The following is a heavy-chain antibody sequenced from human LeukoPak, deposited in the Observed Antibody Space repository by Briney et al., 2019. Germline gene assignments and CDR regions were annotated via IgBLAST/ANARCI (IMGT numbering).Heavy chain of an antibody. CDR2: IWYDGSKK. V-gene: IGHV3-33*06. J-gene: IGHJ6*02. D-gene: IGHD2-2*01. CDR1: GFTFRSHG. Sequence: GGSLRLSCAASGFTFRSHGMQWVRQAPGKGLEWVAVIWYDGSKKYYADSVKGRFTISRDNSKNTLYLQLNSLRDEDTAVYYCAKDLGYCTSASPCLRGMDVWGQGTTVTVSS. CDR3: AKDLGYCTSASPCLRGMDV.